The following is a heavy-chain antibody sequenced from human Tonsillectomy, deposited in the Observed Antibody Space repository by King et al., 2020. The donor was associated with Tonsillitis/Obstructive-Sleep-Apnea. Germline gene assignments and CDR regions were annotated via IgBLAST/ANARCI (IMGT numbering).Heavy chain of an antibody. D-gene: IGHD3-3*01. CDR2: ISSSGSTI. J-gene: IGHJ4*02. Sequence: VQLVESGGGLVQPGGSLRLSCAASGFTFSSYEMNWVRQAPGKGLEWVSYISSSGSTIYYADSVKGRFTISRDNAKNSLYLQMNSLRAEDTAVYYCARDKRFLEWLSTFDYWGQGTLVTVSS. V-gene: IGHV3-48*03. CDR1: GFTFSSYE. CDR3: ARDKRFLEWLSTFDY.